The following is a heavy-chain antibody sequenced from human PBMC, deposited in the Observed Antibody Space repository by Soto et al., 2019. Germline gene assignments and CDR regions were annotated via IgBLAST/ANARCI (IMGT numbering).Heavy chain of an antibody. CDR2: ISSRSSTI. Sequence: EVQLVESGGDLVQPGGSLRLSCAASGFTFSSYSLNWVRQAPGKGLEWVSSISSRSSTIYYADSVKGRFTITRDNAKNSLYVQMISLTAEATAVYYCAIDPGYSYGCSLLFGSNDVFDIWGKWTMVTVSS. CDR3: AIDPGYSYGCSLLFGSNDVFDI. J-gene: IGHJ3*02. V-gene: IGHV3-48*01. D-gene: IGHD5-18*01. CDR1: GFTFSSYS.